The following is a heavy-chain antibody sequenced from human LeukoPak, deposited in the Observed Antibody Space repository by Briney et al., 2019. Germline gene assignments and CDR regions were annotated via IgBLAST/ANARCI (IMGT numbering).Heavy chain of an antibody. CDR2: INHSGST. CDR1: GGSFSGYY. CDR3: ARVDYGDYLNWFGP. D-gene: IGHD4-17*01. J-gene: IGHJ5*02. Sequence: SETLSLTCAVYGGSFSGYYWSWIRQPPGKGLEWIGEINHSGSTNYNPSLKSRVTISLDTSKNQFSLKLSSVTAADTAVYYCARVDYGDYLNWFGPWGQGTLVTVSS. V-gene: IGHV4-34*01.